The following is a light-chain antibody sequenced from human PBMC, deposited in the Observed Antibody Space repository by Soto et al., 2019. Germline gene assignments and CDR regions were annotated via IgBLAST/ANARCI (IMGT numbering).Light chain of an antibody. J-gene: IGLJ1*01. CDR1: SSDVGGYNY. CDR3: SSYRASSTTHYV. V-gene: IGLV2-14*03. Sequence: QSVLTQPASLSGSPGQSITISCTGTSSDVGGYNYVSWYQQHPGKAPKLMIYDVSNRPSGVSNRFSGSKSGNTASLTISGLQAEDEADYHCSSYRASSTTHYVFGTGTKLTVL. CDR2: DVS.